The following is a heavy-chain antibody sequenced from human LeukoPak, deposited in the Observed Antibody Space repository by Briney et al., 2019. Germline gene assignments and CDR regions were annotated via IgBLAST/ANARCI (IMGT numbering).Heavy chain of an antibody. CDR3: ARAPTRRVAYPRYNWFDP. V-gene: IGHV1-8*03. J-gene: IGHJ5*02. CDR2: MNPNSGNT. CDR1: GYTFTSYD. Sequence: ASVKVSCKASGYTFTSYDINWVRQATGQGLEWMGWMNPNSGNTGYAQKFQGRVTITRNTSISTAYMELSSLRSEDTAVYYCARAPTRRVAYPRYNWFDPWGQGTLVTVSS. D-gene: IGHD3-3*01.